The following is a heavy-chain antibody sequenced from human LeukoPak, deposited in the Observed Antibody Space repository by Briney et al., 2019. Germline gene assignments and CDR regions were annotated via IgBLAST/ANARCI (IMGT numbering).Heavy chain of an antibody. D-gene: IGHD6-19*01. CDR1: GYSISSGYY. CDR3: ARSSLAVYFDY. CDR2: IYHSGST. Sequence: SETLSLTCTVSGYSISSGYYWGWIRQPPGKGLEWIGSIYHSGSTYYNPSLKSRVTISVDTSRNQFSLYLSSVTAADTAMYFCARSSLAVYFDYWGQGTLVTASS. J-gene: IGHJ4*02. V-gene: IGHV4-38-2*02.